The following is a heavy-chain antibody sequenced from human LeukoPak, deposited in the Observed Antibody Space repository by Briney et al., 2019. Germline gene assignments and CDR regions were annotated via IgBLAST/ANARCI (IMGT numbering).Heavy chain of an antibody. CDR1: GVSISSGGYS. CDR2: SDHSGST. CDR3: GGAMTTVDSFDY. V-gene: IGHV4-30-2*01. Sequence: AQTLSLTCAGSGVSISSGGYSWRWVRQPPGRGLEWIGYSDHSGSTYDNPYRKSRLTRSVDRNKKPFALKLRCVADAATALYYCGGAMTTVDSFDYWGQGTLVTVSS. J-gene: IGHJ4*02. D-gene: IGHD4-23*01.